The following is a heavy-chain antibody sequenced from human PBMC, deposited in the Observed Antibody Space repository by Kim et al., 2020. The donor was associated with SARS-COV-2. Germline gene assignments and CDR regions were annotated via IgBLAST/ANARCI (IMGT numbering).Heavy chain of an antibody. Sequence: HKSRVTISVDTSKNQFALKLSSVNAADTAVYYCAGIWSSGWYAGGAFDIWGQGTMVTVSS. CDR3: AGIWSSGWYAGGAFDI. J-gene: IGHJ3*02. D-gene: IGHD6-19*01. V-gene: IGHV4-34*01.